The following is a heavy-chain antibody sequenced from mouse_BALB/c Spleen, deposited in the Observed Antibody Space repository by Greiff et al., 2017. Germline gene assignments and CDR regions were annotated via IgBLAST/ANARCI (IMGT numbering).Heavy chain of an antibody. CDR1: GYAFTNYL. J-gene: IGHJ4*01. D-gene: IGHD2-4*01. CDR3: ARTGSMDDYDRGYAMDY. Sequence: QVQLKESGAELVRPGTSVKVSCKASGYAFTNYLIEWVKQRPGQGLEWIGVINPGSGGTNYNEKFKGKATLTADKSSSTAYMQLSSLTSDDSAVYFCARTGSMDDYDRGYAMDYWGQGTSVTVSS. V-gene: IGHV1-54*01. CDR2: INPGSGGT.